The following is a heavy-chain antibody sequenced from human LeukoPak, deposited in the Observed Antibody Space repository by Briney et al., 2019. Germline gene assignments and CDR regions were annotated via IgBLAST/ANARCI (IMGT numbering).Heavy chain of an antibody. CDR2: ISDSGST. J-gene: IGHJ5*01. D-gene: IGHD5-12*01. Sequence: SETLSLTCVVSGGSLSTHHWSWIRQSPGRGLEWIGYISDSGSTNYNPSLKSRVTISVDTSANHFSLQLNSVTAADTAVYYCVRHDGRGGATMGAFDSWGQGSLVTVSS. V-gene: IGHV4-59*08. CDR3: VRHDGRGGATMGAFDS. CDR1: GGSLSTHH.